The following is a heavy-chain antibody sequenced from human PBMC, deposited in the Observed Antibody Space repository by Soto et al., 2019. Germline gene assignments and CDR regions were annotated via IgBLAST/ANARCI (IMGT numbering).Heavy chain of an antibody. Sequence: GAAVKASCKESGYTFTLYYIPWVRHTPGQGLEWMGIINPSGGSTTYAQKFQGRVTMTGDTSTNTVYMELSSLTSEDTAVYYCARSSEGAGGMVLDPWSQGTSVTGSA. V-gene: IGHV1-46*01. D-gene: IGHD6-13*01. CDR3: ARSSEGAGGMVLDP. J-gene: IGHJ5*02. CDR2: INPSGGST. CDR1: GYTFTLYY.